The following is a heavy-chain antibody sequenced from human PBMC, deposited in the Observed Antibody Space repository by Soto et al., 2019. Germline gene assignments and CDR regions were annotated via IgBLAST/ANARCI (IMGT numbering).Heavy chain of an antibody. CDR2: MYSSENT. CDR1: GGFVSSSSYS. CDR3: ARLNGYCISTNCHGYYGMHV. D-gene: IGHD2-2*03. V-gene: IGHV4-39*01. J-gene: IGHJ6*02. Sequence: SETLSLTCSVSGGFVSSSSYSWGWIRQSPGKGLEWIGTMYSSENTYSNPSLLSRVTISVDTSKNEFSLRLSSVTAADTAVYYCARLNGYCISTNCHGYYGMHVWGQGTTVTVSS.